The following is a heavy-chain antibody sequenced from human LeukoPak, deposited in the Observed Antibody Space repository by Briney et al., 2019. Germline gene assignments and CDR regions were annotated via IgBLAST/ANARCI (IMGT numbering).Heavy chain of an antibody. Sequence: SETLSLTCTVSGGSMSSSSYYWGWIRQPPGKGLEWIGSIYYSGSTYYNPSLKSRVTISLDTSKNQFSLKLSSVTAADTAVYYCARDGYSSGWYFDYWGQGTLVTVSS. CDR1: GGSMSSSSYY. D-gene: IGHD6-25*01. CDR2: IYYSGST. V-gene: IGHV4-39*07. CDR3: ARDGYSSGWYFDY. J-gene: IGHJ4*02.